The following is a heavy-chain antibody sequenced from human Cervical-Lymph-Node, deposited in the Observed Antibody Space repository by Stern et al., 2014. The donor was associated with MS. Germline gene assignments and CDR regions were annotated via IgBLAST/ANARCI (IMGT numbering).Heavy chain of an antibody. Sequence: QVQLVQSGGAVVPPGTSLRLSCGASGFNFNKYGMHWVRQAPGKGLECVAVIWYDGSNEDYADSVKGRFTITRDTSKNTLYLHMNSLRAEDTAVYYCTRGDVQKYGDYWGQGTLVTVSS. V-gene: IGHV3-33*01. CDR2: IWYDGSNE. CDR3: TRGDVQKYGDY. J-gene: IGHJ4*02. CDR1: GFNFNKYG. D-gene: IGHD3-10*01.